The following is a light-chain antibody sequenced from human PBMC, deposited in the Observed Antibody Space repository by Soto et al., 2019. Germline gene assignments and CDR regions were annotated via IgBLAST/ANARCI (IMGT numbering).Light chain of an antibody. CDR2: GAS. CDR1: QSVSNSD. Sequence: EIVLTQSPGTLSLSPGERATLFCRASQSVSNSDLAWYQQKPGQAPRRLIYGASSRATGIPDRFSGSGSGTDFTLTSNRLEPDDFAVYYCQQYGSSPWTFGQGTNVEIK. V-gene: IGKV3-20*01. CDR3: QQYGSSPWT. J-gene: IGKJ1*01.